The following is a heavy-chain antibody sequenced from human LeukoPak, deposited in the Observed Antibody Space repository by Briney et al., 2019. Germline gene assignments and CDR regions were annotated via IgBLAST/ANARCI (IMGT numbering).Heavy chain of an antibody. D-gene: IGHD3-10*01. J-gene: IGHJ4*02. V-gene: IGHV3-74*01. Sequence: GGSLRLSCAASGFTFSSYWMHWVRQAPGKGPVWVSRINSDGSSTSYADSVKGRFTISRDNAKNTLYLQMNSLRAEDTAVYYCAREAMVRGACFDYWGQGTLVTVSS. CDR1: GFTFSSYW. CDR2: INSDGSST. CDR3: AREAMVRGACFDY.